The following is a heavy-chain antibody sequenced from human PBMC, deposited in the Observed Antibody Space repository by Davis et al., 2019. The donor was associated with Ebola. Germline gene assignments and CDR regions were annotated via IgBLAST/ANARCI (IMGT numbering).Heavy chain of an antibody. Sequence: PGGSLRLSCAASGFTFSRYDMHWVRYATGKGLEWVSAIGTAGDTYYPVSVKGRFTISREKAKNSLYLQMNSLRGEDTAVYYCARARFGEIYFDYWGQGTLVTVSS. V-gene: IGHV3-13*01. CDR1: GFTFSRYD. D-gene: IGHD3-10*02. CDR3: ARARFGEIYFDY. CDR2: IGTAGDT. J-gene: IGHJ4*02.